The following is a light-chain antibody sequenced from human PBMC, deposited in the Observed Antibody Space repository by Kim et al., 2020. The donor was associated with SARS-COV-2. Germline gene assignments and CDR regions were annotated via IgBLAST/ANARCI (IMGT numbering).Light chain of an antibody. V-gene: IGKV3-11*01. CDR2: DAS. J-gene: IGKJ5*01. Sequence: SLSPGERSTLSCRASQSVSSCLAWYQQKPGQAPRLLIYDASNRATGIPARFSGSGSGTDFTLTISSLEPEDFAVYYCQQRSNWPTFGQGTRLEIK. CDR1: QSVSSC. CDR3: QQRSNWPT.